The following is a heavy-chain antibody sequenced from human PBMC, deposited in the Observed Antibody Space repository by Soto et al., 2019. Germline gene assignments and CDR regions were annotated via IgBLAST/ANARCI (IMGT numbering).Heavy chain of an antibody. CDR2: INRDSTVI. V-gene: IGHV3-48*02. D-gene: IGHD7-27*01. J-gene: IGHJ6*03. CDR3: LTVDYYV. Sequence: DWACQSTGKGLEWVSSINRDSTVIYYADSVKGRFTISRDNARNSLSLQMNSLRDADTAVYYCLTVDYYV.